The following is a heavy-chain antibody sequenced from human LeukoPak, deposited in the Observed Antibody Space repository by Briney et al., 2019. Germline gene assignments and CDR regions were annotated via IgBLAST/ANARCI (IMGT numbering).Heavy chain of an antibody. CDR3: ARDYGSGSYYIRYFDY. CDR1: GFTFSTYG. V-gene: IGHV3-30*02. CDR2: IRSDGNNK. Sequence: PGGSLRLSCAASGFTFSTYGMHWVRQAPGKGLEWVAFIRSDGNNKYCADSVKGRFTISRDNAKNSLYLQMNSLRAEDTAVYYCARDYGSGSYYIRYFDYWGQGTLVTVSS. J-gene: IGHJ4*02. D-gene: IGHD3-10*01.